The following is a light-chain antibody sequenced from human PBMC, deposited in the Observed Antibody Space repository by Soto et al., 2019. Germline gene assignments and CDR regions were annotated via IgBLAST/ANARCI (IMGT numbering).Light chain of an antibody. V-gene: IGLV2-14*01. J-gene: IGLJ1*01. CDR1: SSDVGAYDY. CDR3: SSYTVSSTPLYV. Sequence: LTQPASVSGSPGQSIAISCTGTSSDVGAYDYVSWYQQHPGKAPKLMIYDVTNRPSGVSDRFSGSKSGNTASLTISGLQAEDEADYYCSSYTVSSTPLYVFGTGTKVTVL. CDR2: DVT.